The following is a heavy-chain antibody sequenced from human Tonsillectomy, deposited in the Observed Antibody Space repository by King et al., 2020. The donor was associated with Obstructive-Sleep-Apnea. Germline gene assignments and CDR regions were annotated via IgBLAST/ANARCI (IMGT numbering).Heavy chain of an antibody. J-gene: IGHJ4*02. D-gene: IGHD5-12*01. Sequence: VQLVESGGGLVQPGGSLRLSCAASGFTVSSNYMSWVRQAPGKGLEWVSVIYFGDNTYYADSVKGRFTVSRDNSKNTLYLQMNSLRPEDTAVYYCAGPGGYSGYDPINLDYWGPGTLVTVSS. V-gene: IGHV3-66*04. CDR2: IYFGDNT. CDR1: GFTVSSNY. CDR3: AGPGGYSGYDPINLDY.